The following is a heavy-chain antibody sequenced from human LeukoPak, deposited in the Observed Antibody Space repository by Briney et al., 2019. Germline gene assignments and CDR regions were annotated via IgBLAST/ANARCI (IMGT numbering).Heavy chain of an antibody. CDR3: ATTRPTRGVGATKEGAFDI. Sequence: ASVKVSCKASGYTFTSYAMHWVRQAPGQRLEWMGWINAGNGNTKYSQKFQGRVTITRDTSASTAYMELSSLRSEDTAVYYCATTRPTRGVGATKEGAFDIWGQGTMVTVSS. J-gene: IGHJ3*02. CDR2: INAGNGNT. CDR1: GYTFTSYA. D-gene: IGHD1-26*01. V-gene: IGHV1-3*01.